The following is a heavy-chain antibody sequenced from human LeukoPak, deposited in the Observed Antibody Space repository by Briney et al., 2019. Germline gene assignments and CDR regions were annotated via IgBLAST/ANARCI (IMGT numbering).Heavy chain of an antibody. J-gene: IGHJ4*02. V-gene: IGHV4-39*01. CDR3: ARHWIQLWFFDY. CDR1: GGSISSSSYY. CDR2: IYYSGST. Sequence: SETLSLTCTVSGGSISSSSYYWGWIRQPPGKGLEWIGSIYYSGSTYYNPSLKSRVTISVDTSKNQFSLKLSSVNAADTTIYYCARHWIQLWFFDYWGQGTLVTVSS. D-gene: IGHD5-18*01.